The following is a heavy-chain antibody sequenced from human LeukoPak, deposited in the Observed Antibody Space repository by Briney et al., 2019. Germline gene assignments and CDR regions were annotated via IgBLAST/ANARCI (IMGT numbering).Heavy chain of an antibody. CDR3: ARDYRVAGVQFDY. CDR1: GGTFSSYA. J-gene: IGHJ4*02. V-gene: IGHV1-69*05. D-gene: IGHD6-19*01. Sequence: SVKVSCKASGGTFSSYAISWVRQAPGQGLEWMGGIIPIFGTANCAQKFQGRVTITTDESTSTAYMELSSLRSEDTAVYYCARDYRVAGVQFDYWGQGTLVTVSS. CDR2: IIPIFGTA.